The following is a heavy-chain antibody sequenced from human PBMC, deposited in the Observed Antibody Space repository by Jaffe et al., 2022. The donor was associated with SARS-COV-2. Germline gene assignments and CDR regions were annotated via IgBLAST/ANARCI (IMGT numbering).Heavy chain of an antibody. Sequence: EVQLVESGGGLVKPGGSLRLSCAASGFTFSSYSMNWVRQAPGKGLEWVSSISSSSSYIYYADSVKGRFTISRDNAKNSLYLQMNSLRAEDTAVYYCARDKGYSSSWSPADYWGQGTLVTVSS. CDR1: GFTFSSYS. J-gene: IGHJ4*02. D-gene: IGHD6-13*01. CDR3: ARDKGYSSSWSPADY. CDR2: ISSSSSYI. V-gene: IGHV3-21*01.